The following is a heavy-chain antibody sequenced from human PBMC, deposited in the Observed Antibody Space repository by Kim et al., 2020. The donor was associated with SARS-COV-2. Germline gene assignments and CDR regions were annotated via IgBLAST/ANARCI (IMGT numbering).Heavy chain of an antibody. CDR2: ST. J-gene: IGHJ6*02. D-gene: IGHD6-13*01. V-gene: IGHV3-66*01. CDR3: ARDIEIAETV. Sequence: STYYTDSVKGRFTISRDNSKNTLYLQMESLGAEDTAVYYCARDIEIAETVWGQGTTVTVSS.